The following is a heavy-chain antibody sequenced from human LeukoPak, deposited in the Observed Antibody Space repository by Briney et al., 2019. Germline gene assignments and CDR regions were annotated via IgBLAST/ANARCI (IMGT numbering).Heavy chain of an antibody. CDR3: AKDPSELRWYPDAFDI. Sequence: GGSLRLSCAASGFTFSSYAMSRVRQAPGKGLEWVSAISGSGGSTYYADSVKGRFTISRDNSKNTLYLQMNSLRAEDTAVYYCAKDPSELRWYPDAFDIWGQGTMVTVSS. CDR1: GFTFSSYA. J-gene: IGHJ3*02. D-gene: IGHD4-23*01. V-gene: IGHV3-23*01. CDR2: ISGSGGST.